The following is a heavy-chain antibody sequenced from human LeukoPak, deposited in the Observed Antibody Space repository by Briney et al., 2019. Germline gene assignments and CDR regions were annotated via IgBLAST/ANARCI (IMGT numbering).Heavy chain of an antibody. J-gene: IGHJ4*02. Sequence: GGSLRLSCTASGFSFSGHWMHWARHLPGKGLVWVSRISPTGSTTSYADSVKGRFTVSRDNAKNTLYLQVNNLRAEDTAVYYCTRVGYIDEGIDYWGQGTLVTVSS. CDR3: TRVGYIDEGIDY. CDR2: ISPTGSTT. V-gene: IGHV3-74*01. D-gene: IGHD5-24*01. CDR1: GFSFSGHW.